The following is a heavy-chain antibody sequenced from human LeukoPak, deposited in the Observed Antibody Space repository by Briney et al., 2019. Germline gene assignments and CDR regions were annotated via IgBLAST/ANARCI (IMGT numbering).Heavy chain of an antibody. CDR1: GGSINSRRYY. Sequence: SETLSLTCTVSGGSINSRRYYWGWIRQPRGKALEWIGSVSYSGITNYNPSLKWRVTISVDTSKNQVSLKLTSVTATDTALYYCARHLLSGDSYPLDYWGQGTLVAVSS. V-gene: IGHV4-39*01. CDR3: ARHLLSGDSYPLDY. CDR2: VSYSGIT. D-gene: IGHD1-26*01. J-gene: IGHJ4*02.